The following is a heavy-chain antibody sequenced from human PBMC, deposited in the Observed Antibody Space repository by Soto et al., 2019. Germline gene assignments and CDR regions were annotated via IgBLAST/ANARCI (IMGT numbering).Heavy chain of an antibody. J-gene: IGHJ4*02. V-gene: IGHV1-18*04. CDR2: ISGYNGNT. CDR3: ARDQGGSYYVAIDS. D-gene: IGHD1-26*01. CDR1: GYTFANHG. Sequence: QVRLVQSGAEVKKPGASVKVSCKASGYTFANHGISWVRQAPGQWLQWMGWISGYNGNTNYPQKVQGRVTMTTDTSTSTAYMELTSLTSDDTAVYYCARDQGGSYYVAIDSWGQGTLVTVSS.